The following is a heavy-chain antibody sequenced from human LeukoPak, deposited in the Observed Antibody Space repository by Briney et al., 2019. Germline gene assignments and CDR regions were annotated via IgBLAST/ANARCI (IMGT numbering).Heavy chain of an antibody. J-gene: IGHJ4*02. CDR1: GFTFSSYW. CDR3: ARDAPDCSSTSCYPYYFDY. Sequence: GGSLRLSCVASGFTFSSYWMHWVRQDPRKGLVWVSRINGDGRNINYADSVRGRFTISRDNAKNTLYLQMNTLRVEDTAVYYCARDAPDCSSTSCYPYYFDYWGQGTLVTVSS. V-gene: IGHV3-74*01. CDR2: INGDGRNI. D-gene: IGHD2-2*01.